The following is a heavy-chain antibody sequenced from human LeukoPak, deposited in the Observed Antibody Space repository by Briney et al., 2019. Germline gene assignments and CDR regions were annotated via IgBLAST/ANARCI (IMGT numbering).Heavy chain of an antibody. V-gene: IGHV3-30*03. J-gene: IGHJ3*02. CDR3: VRIPYSSSLTDAFDI. Sequence: PGGSLRLSCAASAFTTSNYGMHWVRHAPGRGLEWVAVILDDGSNKYYADSVKGRFTISRDNSKNTLYLQMNSLRGEDTAVYYCVRIPYSSSLTDAFDIWGQGTMVIVYS. CDR2: ILDDGSNK. D-gene: IGHD6-6*01. CDR1: AFTTSNYG.